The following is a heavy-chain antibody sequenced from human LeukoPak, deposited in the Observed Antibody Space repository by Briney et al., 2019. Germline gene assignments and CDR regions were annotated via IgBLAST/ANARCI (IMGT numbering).Heavy chain of an antibody. CDR1: EFTFSTYS. V-gene: IGHV3-21*01. D-gene: IGHD5-12*01. Sequence: PGGSLRLSCAASEFTFSTYSMNWVRQAPGKGLEWVSSISSGSTYIYYADSVKGRFTISRDNAKNSLYLQMNSLRAEDTAVYYCAREHSGYDFPGGDYYYMDVWGKGTTVTVSS. CDR3: AREHSGYDFPGGDYYYMDV. J-gene: IGHJ6*03. CDR2: ISSGSTYI.